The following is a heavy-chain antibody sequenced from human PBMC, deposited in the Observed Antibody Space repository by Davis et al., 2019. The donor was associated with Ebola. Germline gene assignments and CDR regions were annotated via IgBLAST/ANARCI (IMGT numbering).Heavy chain of an antibody. V-gene: IGHV1-3*01. CDR1: GYTFTSYA. D-gene: IGHD4-17*01. J-gene: IGHJ4*02. Sequence: ASVKVSCKASGYTFTSYAMHWVRQAPGQRLEWMGWINAGNGNTKYSQKFQGRVTITRDTSASTAYMELRSLRSDDTAVYYCARGEATTVTTLPFDYWGQGTLVTVSS. CDR2: INAGNGNT. CDR3: ARGEATTVTTLPFDY.